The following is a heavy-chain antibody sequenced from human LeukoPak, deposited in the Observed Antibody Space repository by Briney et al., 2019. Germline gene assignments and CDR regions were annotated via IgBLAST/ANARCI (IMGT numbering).Heavy chain of an antibody. CDR3: ARGGGGVILF. V-gene: IGHV3-30-3*01. Sequence: PGGSLRLSCAASGFTFSSYAMHWVRQAPGKGLEWVAVISYDGSNKYYADSVKGRFTISRDNSKNTLYLQMNSLRAEDTAVYYCARGGGGVILFWGQGTLVTVSS. CDR1: GFTFSSYA. CDR2: ISYDGSNK. D-gene: IGHD3-16*01. J-gene: IGHJ4*02.